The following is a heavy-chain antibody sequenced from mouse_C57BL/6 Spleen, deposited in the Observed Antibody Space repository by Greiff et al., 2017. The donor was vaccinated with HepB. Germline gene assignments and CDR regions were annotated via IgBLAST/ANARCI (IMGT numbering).Heavy chain of an antibody. J-gene: IGHJ1*03. CDR1: GFTFSSYA. D-gene: IGHD1-1*01. CDR2: ISDGGSYT. Sequence: EVMLVESGGGLVKPGGSLKLSCAASGFTFSSYAMSWVRQTPEKRLEWVATISDGGSYTYYPDNVKGRFTISRDNAKNNLYLQMSHLKSEDTAMYYCARDPLITTVVATDWYFDVWGTGTTVTVSS. CDR3: ARDPLITTVVATDWYFDV. V-gene: IGHV5-4*01.